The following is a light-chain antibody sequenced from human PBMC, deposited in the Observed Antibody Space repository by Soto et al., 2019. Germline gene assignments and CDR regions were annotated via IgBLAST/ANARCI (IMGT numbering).Light chain of an antibody. Sequence: ESVLTQSPGTLSLSPGERATLSCRASQSVSSSFLAWYQLKPGQAPRLLLYGASSRATGIPDRFSGSGSGTDFTLTISRLEPEDFAVSYCQQYDSSPWTFGQGTKVEIK. V-gene: IGKV3-20*01. CDR2: GAS. J-gene: IGKJ1*01. CDR3: QQYDSSPWT. CDR1: QSVSSSF.